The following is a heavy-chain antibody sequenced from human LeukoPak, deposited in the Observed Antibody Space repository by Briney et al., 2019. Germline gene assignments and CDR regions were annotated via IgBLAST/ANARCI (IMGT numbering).Heavy chain of an antibody. CDR3: ARDSLGYDSSGYYFRGFDY. J-gene: IGHJ4*02. D-gene: IGHD3-22*01. CDR1: GGTFSSYA. V-gene: IGHV1-69*05. CDR2: IIPIFGTA. Sequence: SVKVSCKASGGTFSSYAISWVRQAPGQGLEWMGRIIPIFGTANYAQKFQGRVTIATDESTSTAYMELSSLRSEDTAVYYCARDSLGYDSSGYYFRGFDYWGQGTLVTVSS.